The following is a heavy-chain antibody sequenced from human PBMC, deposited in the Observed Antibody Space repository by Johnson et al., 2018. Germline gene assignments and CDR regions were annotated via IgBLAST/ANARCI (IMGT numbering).Heavy chain of an antibody. J-gene: IGHJ6*03. V-gene: IGHV3-30-3*01. CDR1: GFTFSIYA. CDR3: AKELRYCSGSSCVVNYYYMDV. Sequence: QVQLVQSGGGVVQPGRSLRLSCSASGFTFSIYAMHWVRQAPGKGLEWVAVISHDGSNKYYGDSVKGRFTISRDNSKNTLYLQMNSLSAEDTAVYYCAKELRYCSGSSCVVNYYYMDVWGKGTTVTVSS. D-gene: IGHD2-15*01. CDR2: ISHDGSNK.